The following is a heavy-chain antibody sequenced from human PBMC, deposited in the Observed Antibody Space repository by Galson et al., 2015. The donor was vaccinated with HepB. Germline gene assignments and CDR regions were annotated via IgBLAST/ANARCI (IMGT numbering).Heavy chain of an antibody. D-gene: IGHD6-6*01. CDR2: IYYSGST. CDR1: GGSISSYY. CDR3: ARQSDRPSSIAARY. J-gene: IGHJ4*02. Sequence: LSLTCTVSGGSISSYYWSWIRQPPGKGLEWIGSIYYSGSTYYNPSLKSRVTISVDTSKNQFSLKLSSVTAADTAVYYCARQSDRPSSIAARYWGQGTLVTVSS. V-gene: IGHV4-39*01.